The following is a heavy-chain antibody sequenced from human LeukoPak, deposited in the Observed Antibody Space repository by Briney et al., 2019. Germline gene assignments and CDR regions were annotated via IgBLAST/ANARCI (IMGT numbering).Heavy chain of an antibody. J-gene: IGHJ4*02. CDR1: SGSISSYY. CDR3: ARGPTRYYFDC. D-gene: IGHD4-17*01. CDR2: IFYSGST. V-gene: IGHV4-59*01. Sequence: SETLSLTCTVSSGSISSYYWSWIRQPPGKGLEWIGYIFYSGSTNYNPSLKSRVTISVDTSKNQFSLGLSSVTAADTAVYYCARGPTRYYFDCWGQGTLDTVSS.